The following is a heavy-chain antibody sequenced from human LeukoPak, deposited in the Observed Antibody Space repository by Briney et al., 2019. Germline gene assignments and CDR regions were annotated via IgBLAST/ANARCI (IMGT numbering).Heavy chain of an antibody. CDR2: INPNSGGT. CDR1: LYSFTPHY. J-gene: IGHJ5*02. Sequence: GVSVKVSCKASLYSFTPHYIHWVRQAAGQGGEWMGWINPNSGGTKSTQKLQGRVTMTSETATSTAYMELRRLRPDDTAVYECASRGHQLVQHTSRKWFDPWGEGTLATASS. CDR3: ASRGHQLVQHTSRKWFDP. D-gene: IGHD6-13*01. V-gene: IGHV1-2*02.